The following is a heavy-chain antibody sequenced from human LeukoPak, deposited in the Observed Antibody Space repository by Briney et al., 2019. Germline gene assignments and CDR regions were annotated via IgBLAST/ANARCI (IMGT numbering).Heavy chain of an antibody. CDR3: AKVGAPSGWDNWFDS. Sequence: GGSLRLSCAASGFTFSSYAMSWVRQAPGKGLEWVSAISGSGGSTYYADSVKGRFTTSRDNSKNTLHLQMNSLRAEDTAVYYCAKVGAPSGWDNWFDSWGQGTLVTVSS. CDR1: GFTFSSYA. J-gene: IGHJ5*01. V-gene: IGHV3-23*01. CDR2: ISGSGGST. D-gene: IGHD6-19*01.